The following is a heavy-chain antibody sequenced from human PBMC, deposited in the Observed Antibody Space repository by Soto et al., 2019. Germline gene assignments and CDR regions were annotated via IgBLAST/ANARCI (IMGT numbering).Heavy chain of an antibody. Sequence: CLRLSCASSGFTFDDHTLHWVRQAPGKGLEWVSLISWDGGSAYYADSVKGRFTISRDNIKDSLYLQMNSLRTDDTALYYCVKDGTVDGYVGAFDIWGQGTMVTVSS. CDR2: ISWDGGSA. D-gene: IGHD5-18*01. J-gene: IGHJ3*02. CDR3: VKDGTVDGYVGAFDI. V-gene: IGHV3-43*01. CDR1: GFTFDDHT.